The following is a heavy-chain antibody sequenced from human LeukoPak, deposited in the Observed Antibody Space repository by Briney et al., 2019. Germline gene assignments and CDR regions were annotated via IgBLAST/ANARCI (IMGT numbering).Heavy chain of an antibody. CDR3: AKSGDYGDFFFDY. Sequence: PGGSLRLSCEVSGFTSSRYWTSWVRQAPGKGLEWVANINQDGSQKYYVDSVKGRFTVSRDNSKNTLYLQMNSLRAEDTAVYYCAKSGDYGDFFFDYWGQGTLVTVSS. D-gene: IGHD4-17*01. V-gene: IGHV3-7*01. CDR1: GFTSSRYW. J-gene: IGHJ4*02. CDR2: INQDGSQK.